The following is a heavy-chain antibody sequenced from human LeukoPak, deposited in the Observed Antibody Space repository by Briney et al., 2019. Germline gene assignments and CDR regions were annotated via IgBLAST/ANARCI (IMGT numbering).Heavy chain of an antibody. V-gene: IGHV4-34*01. D-gene: IGHD6-6*01. CDR2: INHSGST. CDR1: GGSFSGYY. CDR3: ARVGSSSMYYFDY. J-gene: IGHJ4*02. Sequence: SETLSLTCAVYGGSFSGYYWSWIRQPPGKGLEWIGEINHSGSTNYNPSLKSRVTISVDTSKNQFSLKLSSVTAADTAVYYCARVGSSSMYYFDYWGQGTLVTVSS.